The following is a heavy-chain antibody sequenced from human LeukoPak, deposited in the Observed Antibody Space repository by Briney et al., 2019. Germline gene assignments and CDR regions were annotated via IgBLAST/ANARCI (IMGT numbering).Heavy chain of an antibody. CDR2: ISYDGTNQ. Sequence: GRSLRLSCCAASGLTFSTYATHWVRQAPGKGLEWVAVISYDGTNQYYADSVKGRFTISRDNSKNTLYLQMNSLRAEDMAVYYCARDSYGMDVWGQGTPVTVSS. J-gene: IGHJ6*02. V-gene: IGHV3-30*04. CDR1: GLTFSTYA. CDR3: ARDSYGMDV. D-gene: IGHD3-16*01.